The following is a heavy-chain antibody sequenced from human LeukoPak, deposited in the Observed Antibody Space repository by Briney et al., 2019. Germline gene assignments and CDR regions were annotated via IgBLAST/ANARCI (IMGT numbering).Heavy chain of an antibody. CDR1: GGSISSSSYY. J-gene: IGHJ3*02. D-gene: IGHD3-22*01. CDR2: IYYSGST. V-gene: IGHV4-39*07. CDR3: ARYYYDSSGYYYLTDHNDAFDI. Sequence: SETLSLTCTVSGGSISSSSYYWGWIRQPPGKGLEWIGSIYYSGSTYYNPSLKSRVTISVDTSKNQFSLKLSSVTAADTAVYYCARYYYDSSGYYYLTDHNDAFDIWGQGTMVTVSS.